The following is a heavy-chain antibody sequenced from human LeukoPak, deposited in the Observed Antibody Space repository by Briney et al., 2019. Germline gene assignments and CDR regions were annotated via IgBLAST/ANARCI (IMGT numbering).Heavy chain of an antibody. CDR1: GGSISSSSYY. V-gene: IGHV4-39*01. D-gene: IGHD2-2*01. CDR2: IYYSGST. CDR3: ARAAWGSTSCYDY. J-gene: IGHJ4*02. Sequence: PSETLSLTCTVSGGSISSSSYYWGWIRQPPGKGLEWIGSIYYSGSTYYSPSLKSRVTISVDTSKNQFSLKLSSVTAADTAVYYCARAAWGSTSCYDYWGQGTLVTVSS.